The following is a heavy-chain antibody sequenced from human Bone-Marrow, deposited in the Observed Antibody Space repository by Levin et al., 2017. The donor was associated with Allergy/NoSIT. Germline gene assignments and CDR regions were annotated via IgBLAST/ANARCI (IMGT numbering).Heavy chain of an antibody. Sequence: GGSLRLSCAASGFTFTTYAVHWVRQAPGKGLEWVAVISYDGGNKYYADSVKGRFTISRDNSKNTLYLQMNSLRAEDTAVYYCARDIGLGYCGGDCYPGYWGQGTLVTVSS. D-gene: IGHD2-21*02. V-gene: IGHV3-30*04. CDR1: GFTFTTYA. CDR2: ISYDGGNK. CDR3: ARDIGLGYCGGDCYPGY. J-gene: IGHJ4*02.